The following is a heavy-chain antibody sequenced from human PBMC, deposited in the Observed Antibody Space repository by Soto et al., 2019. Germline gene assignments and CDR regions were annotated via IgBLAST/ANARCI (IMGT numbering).Heavy chain of an antibody. CDR2: ISGSGGST. Sequence: GGSLRLSCAASGFTFSSYAMGWVRQAPGKGLEWVSAISGSGGSTYYADSVKGRFTISRDNPKNTLFLQMNSLRAEDTAVYYCATYDYRWGTYQYFDYWGQGTLVTVSS. D-gene: IGHD3-16*02. V-gene: IGHV3-23*01. CDR3: ATYDYRWGTYQYFDY. J-gene: IGHJ4*02. CDR1: GFTFSSYA.